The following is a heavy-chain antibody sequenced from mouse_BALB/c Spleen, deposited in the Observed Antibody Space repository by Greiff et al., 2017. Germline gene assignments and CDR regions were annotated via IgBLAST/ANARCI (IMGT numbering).Heavy chain of an antibody. CDR1: GYTFTDYA. CDR2: ISTYYGDA. V-gene: IGHV1S137*01. Sequence: VQLVESGAELVRPGVSVKISCKGSGYTFTDYAMHWVKQSHAKSLEWIGVISTYYGDASYNQKFKGKATMTVDKSSSTAYMELARLTSEDSAIYYCARLGLPYYYAMDYWGQGTSVTVSS. J-gene: IGHJ4*01. D-gene: IGHD2-4*01. CDR3: ARLGLPYYYAMDY.